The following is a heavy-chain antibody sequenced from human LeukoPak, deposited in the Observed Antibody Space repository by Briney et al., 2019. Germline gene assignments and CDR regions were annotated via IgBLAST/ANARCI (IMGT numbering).Heavy chain of an antibody. CDR3: ARESRLTGAMNWFDP. Sequence: SVKVTCKASGGTFSSYTISWVRQAPGQGLEWMGRIIPILGIANYAQKFQGRVTITADKSTSTAYMELSSLRSEDTAVYYCARESRLTGAMNWFDPWGQGTLVTVSS. D-gene: IGHD3-16*01. CDR1: GGTFSSYT. J-gene: IGHJ5*02. V-gene: IGHV1-69*04. CDR2: IIPILGIA.